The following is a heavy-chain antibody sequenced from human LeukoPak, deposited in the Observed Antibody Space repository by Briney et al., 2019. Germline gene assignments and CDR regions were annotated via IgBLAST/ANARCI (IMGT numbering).Heavy chain of an antibody. D-gene: IGHD6-19*01. CDR2: ISAYNGNT. CDR3: ARIAAAVAACDY. Sequence: ASVKVSCTASGGTFSSYAISWVRQAPGQGLEWMGWISAYNGNTNYAQKLQGRVTMTTDTSTSTAYMELRSLRSDDTAVYYCARIAAAVAACDYWGQGTLVTVSS. CDR1: GGTFSSYA. V-gene: IGHV1-18*01. J-gene: IGHJ4*02.